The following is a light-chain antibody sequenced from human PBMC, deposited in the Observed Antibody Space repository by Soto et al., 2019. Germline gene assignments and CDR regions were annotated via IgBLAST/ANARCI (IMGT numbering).Light chain of an antibody. CDR2: AAS. J-gene: IGKJ2*01. CDR1: QDIKKY. CDR3: QHSYNTPYT. Sequence: DIQMTQSPSSLSPSVGDTVTITCQASQDIKKYLNWYQQKPGKAPKLLIYAASSLQSGVPSNFSGIGSVTDFTLTSSGLQPEDFGTYYCQHSYNTPYTFGQGTKVEIK. V-gene: IGKV1-39*01.